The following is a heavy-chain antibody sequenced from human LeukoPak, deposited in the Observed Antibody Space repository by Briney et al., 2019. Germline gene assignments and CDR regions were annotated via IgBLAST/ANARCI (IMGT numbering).Heavy chain of an antibody. V-gene: IGHV1-18*01. J-gene: IGHJ4*02. Sequence: ASVKVSCKASGYTFTSYGISWVRQAPGQGLEWMGWISAYNGNTNYAQKLQGRVTVTTDTSTSTAYMELRSLRSDDTAVYYCASNYYDSSGYYHTFDYWGQGTLVTVSS. CDR3: ASNYYDSSGYYHTFDY. CDR2: ISAYNGNT. D-gene: IGHD3-22*01. CDR1: GYTFTSYG.